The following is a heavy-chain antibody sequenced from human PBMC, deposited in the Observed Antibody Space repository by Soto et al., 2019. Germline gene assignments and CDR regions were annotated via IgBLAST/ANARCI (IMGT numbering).Heavy chain of an antibody. CDR3: AREGYDFWSGYRPSYYYGMDV. J-gene: IGHJ6*02. Sequence: ASVKVSCKASGGTFSSYAISWVRQAPGQGLEWMGGIIPIFGTANYAQKFQGRVTITADESTSTAYMELSSLRSEDTAVYYCAREGYDFWSGYRPSYYYGMDVWGRGTTVTVSS. CDR1: GGTFSSYA. V-gene: IGHV1-69*13. D-gene: IGHD3-3*01. CDR2: IIPIFGTA.